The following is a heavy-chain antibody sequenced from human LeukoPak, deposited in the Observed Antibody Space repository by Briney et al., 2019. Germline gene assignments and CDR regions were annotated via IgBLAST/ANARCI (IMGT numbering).Heavy chain of an antibody. CDR3: ARISSSGSDYYGMDV. V-gene: IGHV4-39*07. D-gene: IGHD6-19*01. Sequence: KPSETLSLTCTVSGGSISSSSNYWGWVRQPPGKGLEWIGSIYYSGSTYYYNPSLKSRVTISVDTSKNQFSLKLSSVTAADTAVYYCARISSSGSDYYGMDVWGQGTTVTVSS. CDR2: IYYSGSTY. J-gene: IGHJ6*02. CDR1: GGSISSSSNY.